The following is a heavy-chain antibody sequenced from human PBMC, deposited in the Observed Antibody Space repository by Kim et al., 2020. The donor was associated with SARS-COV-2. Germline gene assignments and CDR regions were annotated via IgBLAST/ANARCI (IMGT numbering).Heavy chain of an antibody. V-gene: IGHV3-23*01. Sequence: GGSLRLSCAASGFTFSSYAMSWVRQAPGKGLEWVSAISGSGGSTYYADSVKGRFTISRDNSKNTLYLQMNSLRAEDTAVYYCRGTDGWFGVPAPFDYWGQGTLVTVSS. CDR3: RGTDGWFGVPAPFDY. CDR1: GFTFSSYA. D-gene: IGHD3-10*01. J-gene: IGHJ4*02. CDR2: ISGSGGST.